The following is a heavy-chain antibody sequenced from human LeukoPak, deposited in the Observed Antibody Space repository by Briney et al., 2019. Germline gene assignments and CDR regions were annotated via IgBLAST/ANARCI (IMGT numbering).Heavy chain of an antibody. CDR1: GGSISSYY. D-gene: IGHD2-2*02. Sequence: SETLSLTCTVSGGSISSYYWSWIRQPPGKGLEWIGYIHYSGSTNYNPSLKSRVTISVDTSKNQFSLKLSSVTAADTAVYYCARVCSSTSCYRSDAFDIWGQGTMVTVSS. CDR3: ARVCSSTSCYRSDAFDI. V-gene: IGHV4-59*01. CDR2: IHYSGST. J-gene: IGHJ3*02.